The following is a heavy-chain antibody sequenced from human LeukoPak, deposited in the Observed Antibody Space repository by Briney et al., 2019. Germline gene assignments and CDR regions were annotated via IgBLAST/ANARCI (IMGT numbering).Heavy chain of an antibody. V-gene: IGHV4-39*02. Sequence: PSETLSLTCTVSGVSISSSSYYWGWIRQPPGKGLEWIGSSYYSGSTYYNPSLKSRVTISVDTSKNQFSLKLSSVTAADTAVYYCARDKIVVVVAATPRQAERYYYYGMDVWGQGTTVTVSS. CDR2: SYYSGST. CDR1: GVSISSSSYY. J-gene: IGHJ6*02. CDR3: ARDKIVVVVAATPRQAERYYYYGMDV. D-gene: IGHD2-15*01.